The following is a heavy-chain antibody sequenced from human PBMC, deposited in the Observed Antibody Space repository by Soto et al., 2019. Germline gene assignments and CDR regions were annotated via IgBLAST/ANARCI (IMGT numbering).Heavy chain of an antibody. V-gene: IGHV4-59*08. J-gene: IGHJ5*02. Sequence: SETLSLTCTVSGDSITTYYWTWIRQPPGKGLEWIGYIFYSGSTNYNPSLKSRVTISVDTSKNQFSLKLRSVTAADTAVYYCARQRGAPNWFDPWGQGTLVTVSS. D-gene: IGHD3-16*01. CDR1: GDSITTYY. CDR3: ARQRGAPNWFDP. CDR2: IFYSGST.